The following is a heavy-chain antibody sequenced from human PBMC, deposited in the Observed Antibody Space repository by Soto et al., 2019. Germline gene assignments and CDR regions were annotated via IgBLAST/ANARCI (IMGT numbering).Heavy chain of an antibody. D-gene: IGHD2-8*01. CDR3: VRDRVYPDSFDI. V-gene: IGHV3-74*01. CDR2: INGDGTTT. J-gene: IGHJ3*02. Sequence: EVQLVESGGGLVQPGESLRLSCAASGFTFSPFYMHWVRQAPGKGLEWVSHINGDGTTTVYADSVKGRFTISRDNAKSTLYLQMSSLRTEDTAVYYCVRDRVYPDSFDIWGQGTMVTVSS. CDR1: GFTFSPFY.